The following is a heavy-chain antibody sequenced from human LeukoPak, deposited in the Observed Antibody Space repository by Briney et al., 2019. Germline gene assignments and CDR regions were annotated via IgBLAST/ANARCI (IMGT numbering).Heavy chain of an antibody. Sequence: SGGSLRLSCSASGFTFNNYAMHWVRQAPGKGLEYVSGISSTGGRTYHADSVKGRFTISRDNSKNTLYLQMSSLRSEDTAVYYCVKHLFDYVWGSYLDYWGQGTLVTVSS. D-gene: IGHD3-16*02. CDR3: VKHLFDYVWGSYLDY. CDR1: GFTFNNYA. J-gene: IGHJ4*02. CDR2: ISSTGGRT. V-gene: IGHV3-64D*09.